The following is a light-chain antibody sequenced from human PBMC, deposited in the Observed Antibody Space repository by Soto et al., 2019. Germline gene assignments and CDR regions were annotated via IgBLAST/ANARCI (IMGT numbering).Light chain of an antibody. V-gene: IGKV3D-20*02. Sequence: EIVLTQSPGTLSLSPGERATLSCRASQSGSSSYLAWYQQKPGQAPRLLIYGASSRATGIPDRFSGSGSGTDFTLTISRLEPEDFAVYYCQQRSNWITFGQGTRLEIK. CDR1: QSGSSSY. J-gene: IGKJ5*01. CDR3: QQRSNWIT. CDR2: GAS.